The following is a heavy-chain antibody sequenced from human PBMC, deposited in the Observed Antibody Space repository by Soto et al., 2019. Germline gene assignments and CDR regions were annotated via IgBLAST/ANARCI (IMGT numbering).Heavy chain of an antibody. CDR2: IYHSGST. CDR1: GGSISSYY. Sequence: PSETLSLTCTVSGGSISSYYWSWIRQPPGKGLEWIGYIYHSGSTNYNTSLKSRITISIDTSKNQFSLRLGSVTAADTAVYFCARHGSLRRSSTAVAGPFDSWGQGTLVTVSS. J-gene: IGHJ4*02. D-gene: IGHD6-19*01. V-gene: IGHV4-59*08. CDR3: ARHGSLRRSSTAVAGPFDS.